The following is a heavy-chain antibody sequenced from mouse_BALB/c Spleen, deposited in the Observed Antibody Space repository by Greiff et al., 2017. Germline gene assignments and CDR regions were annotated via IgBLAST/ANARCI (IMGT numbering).Heavy chain of an antibody. CDR3: ARAARATLYYAMDY. CDR1: GYTFTDYN. Sequence: VQLQQSGPELVKPGASVKISCKASGYTFTDYNMHWVKQSHGKSLEWIGYIYPYNGGTGYNQKFKSKATLTVDNSSSTAYMELRSLTSEDSAVYYCARAARATLYYAMDYWGQGTSVTVSS. CDR2: IYPYNGGT. V-gene: IGHV1S29*02. D-gene: IGHD3-1*01. J-gene: IGHJ4*01.